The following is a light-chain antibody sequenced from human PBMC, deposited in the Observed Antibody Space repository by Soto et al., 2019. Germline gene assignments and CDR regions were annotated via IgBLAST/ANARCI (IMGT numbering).Light chain of an antibody. Sequence: AIQMTQSPSSLSASLGDRVTITCRASQCIRNDLGWYQQKPGKAPRLLIYAASSLQSGVPSKFSGSESGTDFTLTISSLQPEDFATYYCLQDYSYPWTFGQGTKVEI. J-gene: IGKJ1*01. V-gene: IGKV1-6*01. CDR1: QCIRND. CDR2: AAS. CDR3: LQDYSYPWT.